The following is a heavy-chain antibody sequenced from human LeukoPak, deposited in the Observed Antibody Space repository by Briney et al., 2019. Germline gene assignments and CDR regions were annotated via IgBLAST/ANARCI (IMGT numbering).Heavy chain of an antibody. V-gene: IGHV3-53*01. D-gene: IGHD6-6*01. J-gene: IGHJ4*02. CDR3: AGAQGISARW. CDR1: GLTVSSNY. CDR2: IYSDGST. Sequence: PGGSLRLPCAASGLTVSSNYMNWVRQAPGKGLEWVSVIYSDGSTYYADSVKGRFTISRDNSKNTLYLQMNSLRAEDTAVYYCAGAQGISARWWGQGTLVTVSS.